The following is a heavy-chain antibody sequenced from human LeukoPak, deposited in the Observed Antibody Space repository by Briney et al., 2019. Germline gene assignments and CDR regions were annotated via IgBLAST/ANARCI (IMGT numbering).Heavy chain of an antibody. Sequence: GGSLRLSCAASGFTFSSYGMHWVRQAPGKGLEWVAVISYDGSNKYYADSVKGRFTISRNNSKNTLFLQMTILDAEDRAVYYCGTTGSRFDYWGQGTLVTVSS. J-gene: IGHJ4*02. CDR3: GTTGSRFDY. CDR1: GFTFSSYG. V-gene: IGHV3-30*03. CDR2: ISYDGSNK. D-gene: IGHD3-10*01.